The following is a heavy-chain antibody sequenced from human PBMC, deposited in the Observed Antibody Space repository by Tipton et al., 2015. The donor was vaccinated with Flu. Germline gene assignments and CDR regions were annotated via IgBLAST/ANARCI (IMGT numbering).Heavy chain of an antibody. CDR3: ARQSTLWYFDF. CDR1: GDSIRSPYY. V-gene: IGHV4-38-2*02. D-gene: IGHD5/OR15-5a*01. CDR2: IFHTGNT. J-gene: IGHJ2*01. Sequence: PTCSISGDSIRSPYYWGWIRQPPGKGLEWIGNIFHTGNTFFNPSLKSRVTISVDRSKNQFSLKLSSVTAADTAVYYCARQSTLWYFDFWGRSTLVTVSS.